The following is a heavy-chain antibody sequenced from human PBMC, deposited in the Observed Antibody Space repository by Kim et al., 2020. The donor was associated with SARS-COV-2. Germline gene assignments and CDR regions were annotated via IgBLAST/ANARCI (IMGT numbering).Heavy chain of an antibody. V-gene: IGHV4-34*01. CDR3: ARAGPGVPAATYYYYGMDV. D-gene: IGHD2-2*01. CDR2: INHSGST. Sequence: SETLSLTCAVYGGSFSGYYWSWIRQPPGKGLEWIGEINHSGSTKYNPSLKSRVTISVDTSKNQFSLKLSSVTAADTAVYYCARAGPGVPAATYYYYGMDVWGQGTTVTVSS. CDR1: GGSFSGYY. J-gene: IGHJ6*02.